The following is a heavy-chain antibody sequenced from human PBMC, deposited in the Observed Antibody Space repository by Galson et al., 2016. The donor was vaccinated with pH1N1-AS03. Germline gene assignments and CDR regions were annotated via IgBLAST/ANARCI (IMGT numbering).Heavy chain of an antibody. J-gene: IGHJ3*01. Sequence: QSGAEVKKPGESLKISCKASGGTFSSYAIAWVRQAPGQGLEWVGGILPIFDTAKYAQKFQGRVTITADKPSPTTGTSFLELNSLRSDDTAVYYCARDPAGYSASWYWGRAGDDAFDVWGQGTMVIVSS. CDR3: ARDPAGYSASWYWGRAGDDAFDV. V-gene: IGHV1-69*06. D-gene: IGHD6-13*01. CDR2: ILPIFDTA. CDR1: GGTFSSYA.